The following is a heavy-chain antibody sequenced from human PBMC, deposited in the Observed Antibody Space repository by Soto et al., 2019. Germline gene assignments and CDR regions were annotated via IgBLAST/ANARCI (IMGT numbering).Heavy chain of an antibody. CDR2: ISYDGSNK. D-gene: IGHD3-22*01. V-gene: IGHV3-30-3*01. J-gene: IGHJ4*02. CDR3: ARLMIVVAQNDY. CDR1: GFTFSSYA. Sequence: GGSLRLSCAASGFTFSSYAMHWVRQAPGKGLEWVAVISYDGSNKYYADSVKGRFTISRDNSKNTLYLQMNSLRAEDTAVYYCARLMIVVAQNDYWGQGTLVTAPQ.